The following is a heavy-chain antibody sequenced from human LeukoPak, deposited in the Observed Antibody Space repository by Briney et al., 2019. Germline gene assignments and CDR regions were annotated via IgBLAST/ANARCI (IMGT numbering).Heavy chain of an antibody. J-gene: IGHJ3*02. CDR1: GGSISSSTYF. Sequence: SSETLSLTCTVSGGSISSSTYFWGWIRQPPGKGLEWIGYIYYSGSTNYNPSLKSRVTISVDTSKNQFSLKLSSVTAADTAVYYCARLRRAWGSFVSAFDIWGQGTMVTVSS. V-gene: IGHV4-61*05. D-gene: IGHD7-27*01. CDR2: IYYSGST. CDR3: ARLRRAWGSFVSAFDI.